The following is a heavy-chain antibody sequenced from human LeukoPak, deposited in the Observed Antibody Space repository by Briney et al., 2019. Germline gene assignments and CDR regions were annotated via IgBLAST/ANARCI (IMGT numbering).Heavy chain of an antibody. CDR1: GGSFSGYY. CDR3: ARGRGGRYYDILTGYYPDYYFDY. D-gene: IGHD3-9*01. CDR2: INHSGST. J-gene: IGHJ4*02. V-gene: IGHV4-34*01. Sequence: KASETLSLTCAVYGGSFSGYYWSWIRQPPGKGLEWIGEINHSGSTNYNPSLKSRVTISVDTSKNQFSLKLSSVTAADTAVYYCARGRGGRYYDILTGYYPDYYFDYWGQGTLVTVSS.